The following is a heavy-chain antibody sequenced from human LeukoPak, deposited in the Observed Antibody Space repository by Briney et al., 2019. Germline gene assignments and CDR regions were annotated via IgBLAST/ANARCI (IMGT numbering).Heavy chain of an antibody. Sequence: GASVKVSCKVSGYTLTELSMHWVRQAPGKGLEWMGGFDPEDGETIYAQKFQGRVTMTEDTSTDTAYMELSSLRSDDTAVYYCARDRKYITVEMATIDYWGQGTLVTVSS. J-gene: IGHJ4*02. CDR2: FDPEDGET. CDR1: GYTLTELS. CDR3: ARDRKYITVEMATIDY. V-gene: IGHV1-24*01. D-gene: IGHD5-24*01.